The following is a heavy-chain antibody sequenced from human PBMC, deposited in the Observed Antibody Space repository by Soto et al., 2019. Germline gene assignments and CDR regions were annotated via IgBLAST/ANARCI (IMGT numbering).Heavy chain of an antibody. CDR1: GYTFTSYG. CDR2: ISAYNGNT. D-gene: IGHD6-13*01. V-gene: IGHV1-18*01. Sequence: GASVKVSCKASGYTFTSYGISWVRQAPGQGLEWMGWISAYNGNTNYAQKLQGRVTMTTDTSTSTAYMELRSLRSDDTAVYYCARDASYSSSWYEEGDEKSPLFDYWGQGALVTVSS. J-gene: IGHJ4*02. CDR3: ARDASYSSSWYEEGDEKSPLFDY.